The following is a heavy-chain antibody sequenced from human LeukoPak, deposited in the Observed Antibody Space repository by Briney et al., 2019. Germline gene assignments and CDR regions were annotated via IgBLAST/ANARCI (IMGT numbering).Heavy chain of an antibody. CDR1: GGSFSGYY. CDR3: ASPPYDSSGYCSAFDI. Sequence: PSETLSLTCAVYGGSFSGYYWSWIRQPPGKGLEWVGGINHSGSTNYNPSLKSRVTISVDTSKNQCSLKLSSVTAADTAVYYCASPPYDSSGYCSAFDIWGQGTMVTVSS. J-gene: IGHJ3*02. V-gene: IGHV4-34*01. D-gene: IGHD3-22*01. CDR2: INHSGST.